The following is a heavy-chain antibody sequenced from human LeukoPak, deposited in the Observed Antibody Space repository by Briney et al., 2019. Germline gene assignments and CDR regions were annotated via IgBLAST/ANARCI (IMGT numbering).Heavy chain of an antibody. J-gene: IGHJ4*02. V-gene: IGHV5-51*01. CDR1: GYSFTTYW. Sequence: GESLKISCKGSGYSFTTYWIGWVRQVPGKGLEWMGIIYPRDSDTRYSPSFQGQFTISADKSISTAYVQWSSLRASDTAMYYCARGIYSGSYWDHFDYWGQGSLVTVSS. CDR2: IYPRDSDT. D-gene: IGHD1-26*01. CDR3: ARGIYSGSYWDHFDY.